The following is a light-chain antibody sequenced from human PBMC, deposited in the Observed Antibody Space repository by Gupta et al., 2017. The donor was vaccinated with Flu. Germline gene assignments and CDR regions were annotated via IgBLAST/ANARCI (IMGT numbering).Light chain of an antibody. V-gene: IGLV4-69*01. CDR1: SGHSSYA. CDR2: LNSDGSH. Sequence: QLVLTQSPSASSSLGASVKLTCTRSSGHSSYAIAWHQQQPEKGPRSLMKLNSDGSHSKGDGIPDRFSGSSSGAAPSLDITSLQSEDEADYYWQTWDNSLRKGVFGGGTKLTVL. J-gene: IGLJ3*02. CDR3: QTWDNSLRKGV.